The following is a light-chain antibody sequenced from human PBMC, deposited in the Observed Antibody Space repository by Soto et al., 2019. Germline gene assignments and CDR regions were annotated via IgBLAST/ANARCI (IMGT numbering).Light chain of an antibody. V-gene: IGKV3-11*01. CDR2: GAS. Sequence: EIVLTQSPATLSLSPGERATLSCRASQSVSSYLAWYQQKPGQAPRLLIYGASSRATGIPDRFSGSGSGTDFTLTISRLEPEDFAVYYCQQYNDRPPITFGQGTRLEIK. CDR1: QSVSSY. CDR3: QQYNDRPPIT. J-gene: IGKJ5*01.